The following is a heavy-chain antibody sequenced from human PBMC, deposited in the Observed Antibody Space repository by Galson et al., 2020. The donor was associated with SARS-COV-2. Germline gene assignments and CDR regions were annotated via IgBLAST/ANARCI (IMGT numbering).Heavy chain of an antibody. CDR1: GYTFTGYY. J-gene: IGHJ4*02. Sequence: GESLKISCKASGYTFTGYYMHWVRQAPGQGLEWMGWINPNSGGTNYAQKFQGRVTMTRDTSISTAYMELSRLRSDDTAVYYCARDGSLAAAFRDYWGQGTLVTVSS. D-gene: IGHD6-13*01. CDR2: INPNSGGT. CDR3: ARDGSLAAAFRDY. V-gene: IGHV1-2*02.